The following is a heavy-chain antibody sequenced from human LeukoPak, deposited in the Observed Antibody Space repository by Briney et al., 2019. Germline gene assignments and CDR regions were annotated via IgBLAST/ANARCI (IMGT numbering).Heavy chain of an antibody. CDR2: ISASGGST. D-gene: IGHD6-13*01. J-gene: IGHJ6*02. Sequence: GGSLRLSCAASGFTFSNYAMNWVRQAPGKGLEWVSGISASGGSTNYADSVKGRFTISRDKSKNTLSLQMNSLSVEDTAVYYCAKDLGYSSSWNLSPYGMDVWGQGTTVTVSS. CDR3: AKDLGYSSSWNLSPYGMDV. CDR1: GFTFSNYA. V-gene: IGHV3-23*01.